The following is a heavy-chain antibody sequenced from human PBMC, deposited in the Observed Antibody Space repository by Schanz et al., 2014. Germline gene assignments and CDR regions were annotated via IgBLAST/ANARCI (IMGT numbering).Heavy chain of an antibody. CDR2: ISASGGST. CDR3: AKDSTHIDIVLVPTAIDY. D-gene: IGHD2-2*01. Sequence: EVQLVESGGGLVQPGGSLRLSCAVSGFTVSSNHMSWVRQAPGKGLEWVSTISASGGSTYYADSVKGRFTISRDNSRNTLYLQMNSLRTEDTAVYYCAKDSTHIDIVLVPTAIDYWGQGTLVTVSS. J-gene: IGHJ4*02. CDR1: GFTVSSNH. V-gene: IGHV3-23*04.